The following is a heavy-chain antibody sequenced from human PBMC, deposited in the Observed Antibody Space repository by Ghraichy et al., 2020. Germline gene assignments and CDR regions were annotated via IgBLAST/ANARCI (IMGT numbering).Heavy chain of an antibody. D-gene: IGHD3-10*01. CDR1: GFTFSSYA. Sequence: GGSLRLSCAASGFTFSSYAMSWVRQAPGKGLEWVSAVSGSGGSTYYADSVKGRFTISRDNSKNTLYLQMNSLRAEDTAVYYCAKVAIFGGSGSYKRGNWFDPWGQGTLVTVSS. CDR2: VSGSGGST. V-gene: IGHV3-23*01. CDR3: AKVAIFGGSGSYKRGNWFDP. J-gene: IGHJ5*02.